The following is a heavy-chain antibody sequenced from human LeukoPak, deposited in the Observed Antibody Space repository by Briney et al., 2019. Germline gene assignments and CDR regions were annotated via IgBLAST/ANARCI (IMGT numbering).Heavy chain of an antibody. Sequence: SETLSLTCTVSVGSISSTIYYWARIRQPPGKGLEWIESIYYSGSTYYSPALKSRVPISVDTSNNQFSLKLSSETAADTTVYYCARQARTYFDSWGQGTLVTVSS. CDR2: IYYSGST. CDR3: ARQARTYFDS. CDR1: VGSISSTIYY. D-gene: IGHD1-1*01. V-gene: IGHV4-39*01. J-gene: IGHJ4*02.